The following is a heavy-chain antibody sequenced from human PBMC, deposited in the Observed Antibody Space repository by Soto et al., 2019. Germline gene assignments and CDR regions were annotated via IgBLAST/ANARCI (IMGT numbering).Heavy chain of an antibody. J-gene: IGHJ4*02. CDR3: ARDMEGGLYYDILTGYHY. V-gene: IGHV1-18*01. Sequence: ASVKVSCKASGYTFTSYGISWVRQAPGQGLEWMGWISTYNGNTNYAQKLQGGVTMTTDTSTSTAYMELRSLRSDDTAVYYCARDMEGGLYYDILTGYHYWGQGTLVTVSS. CDR2: ISTYNGNT. CDR1: GYTFTSYG. D-gene: IGHD3-9*01.